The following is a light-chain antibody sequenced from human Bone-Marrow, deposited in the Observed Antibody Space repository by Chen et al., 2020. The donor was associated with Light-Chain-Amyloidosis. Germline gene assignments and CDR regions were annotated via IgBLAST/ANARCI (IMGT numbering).Light chain of an antibody. J-gene: IGKJ1*01. Sequence: DIQMTQSPSSLSASVGDRVTITCRASQSINTNLNWYQQKAGKAPKLLIYAASSLQSGVPSRFSGSGSSTDFTLTISSLQPEDFATYYCQQTYSSPRTLGQGTKVDIK. CDR2: AAS. V-gene: IGKV1-39*01. CDR1: QSINTN. CDR3: QQTYSSPRT.